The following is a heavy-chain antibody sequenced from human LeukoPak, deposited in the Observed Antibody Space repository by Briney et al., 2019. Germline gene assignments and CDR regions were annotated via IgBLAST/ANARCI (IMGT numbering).Heavy chain of an antibody. CDR1: GFTFSSYG. CDR3: ARDPDYGHYVTYYGTAV. Sequence: SGGSLRLSCAASGFTFSSYGMHWVRQAPGKGLEWVAVISYDGSNKYYADSVKGRFTTSRDNSKNTLYLHMNSLRAEDTAVYYCARDPDYGHYVTYYGTAVSGPRTTVTAS. J-gene: IGHJ6*02. V-gene: IGHV3-30-3*01. CDR2: ISYDGSNK. D-gene: IGHD4-17*01.